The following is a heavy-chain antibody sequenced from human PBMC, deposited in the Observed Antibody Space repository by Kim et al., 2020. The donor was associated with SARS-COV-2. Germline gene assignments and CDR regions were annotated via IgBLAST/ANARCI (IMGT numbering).Heavy chain of an antibody. CDR1: GGTFSSYA. CDR2: IIPIFGTA. D-gene: IGHD6-6*01. J-gene: IGHJ4*02. V-gene: IGHV1-69*13. CDR3: ARGLFEYSSSCDCGN. Sequence: SVKVSCKASGGTFSSYAISWVRQAPGQGLEWMGGIIPIFGTANYAQKFQGRVTITADESTSTAYMELSSLRSEDTAVYYCARGLFEYSSSCDCGNWGQGTLVTVSS.